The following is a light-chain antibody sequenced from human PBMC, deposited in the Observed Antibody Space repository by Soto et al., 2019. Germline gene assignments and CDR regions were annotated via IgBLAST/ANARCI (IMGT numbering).Light chain of an antibody. Sequence: QSVLTQPPSASGTPGQRVTISCSGSSSNIGSNTVNWYQQLPGTAPKLPIYSNNQRPSGVPDRFSGSKSGTSASLAISGLDSGDEGDDYCAPGEEGLNGHGVFGGGT. J-gene: IGLJ3*02. CDR1: SSNIGSNT. V-gene: IGLV1-44*01. CDR3: APGEEGLNGHGV. CDR2: SNN.